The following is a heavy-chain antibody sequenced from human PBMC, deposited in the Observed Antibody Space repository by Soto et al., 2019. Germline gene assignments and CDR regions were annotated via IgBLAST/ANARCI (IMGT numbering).Heavy chain of an antibody. Sequence: PGGSMRVSCAAAGFNFSSYAMSWVRKATGKGLEWVSAISGSGGSTYYADSVKGRFTISRDNSKNTLYLQMNSLRAEDTAVYYCAKDAFDSSWYDEDRAYWGQGTLVTVSS. CDR3: AKDAFDSSWYDEDRAY. CDR2: ISGSGGST. CDR1: GFNFSSYA. J-gene: IGHJ4*02. V-gene: IGHV3-23*01. D-gene: IGHD6-13*01.